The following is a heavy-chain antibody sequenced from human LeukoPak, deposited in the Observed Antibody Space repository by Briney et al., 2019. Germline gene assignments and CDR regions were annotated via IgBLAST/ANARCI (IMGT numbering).Heavy chain of an antibody. CDR3: ARGAPAAFDY. Sequence: PGGSLRLSYAASGFTFSSYAMHWVRQAPGKGLEWVAVISYDGSNKYYADSVKGRFTISRGNSKNTLYLQMNSLRAEDTAVYYCARGAPAAFDYWGQGTLVTVSS. D-gene: IGHD2-15*01. V-gene: IGHV3-30*01. CDR2: ISYDGSNK. J-gene: IGHJ4*02. CDR1: GFTFSSYA.